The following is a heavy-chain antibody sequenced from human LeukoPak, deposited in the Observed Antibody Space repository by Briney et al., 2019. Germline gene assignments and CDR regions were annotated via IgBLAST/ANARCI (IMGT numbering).Heavy chain of an antibody. CDR3: AKDRDYGGNSRGIDYFDY. CDR1: GFAFSDYV. J-gene: IGHJ4*02. CDR2: ISDRGDRT. D-gene: IGHD4-23*01. V-gene: IGHV3-23*01. Sequence: PGGSLRLSCAASGFAFSDYVMDWVRQAPGKGLEWVSSISDRGDRTYYPDSVKGRFTISRDNSKHMLYLQMNTLRADDTAIYYCAKDRDYGGNSRGIDYFDYWGQGTLVTVSS.